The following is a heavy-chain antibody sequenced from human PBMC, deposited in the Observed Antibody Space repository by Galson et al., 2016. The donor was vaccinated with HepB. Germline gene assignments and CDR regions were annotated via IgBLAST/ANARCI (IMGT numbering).Heavy chain of an antibody. CDR3: SGSELSVVAYTNWHFDL. CDR2: IRSKAYGGTT. J-gene: IGHJ2*01. CDR1: GITFGDYG. D-gene: IGHD3-10*01. Sequence: SLRLSCATSGITFGDYGMSWVRQAPGKGLEWLGFIRSKAYGGTTEYAASVKGRFTISRDDSKSIAYLQMNSLRSEDTAVYYCSGSELSVVAYTNWHFDLWGRGTLVTVSS. V-gene: IGHV3-49*04.